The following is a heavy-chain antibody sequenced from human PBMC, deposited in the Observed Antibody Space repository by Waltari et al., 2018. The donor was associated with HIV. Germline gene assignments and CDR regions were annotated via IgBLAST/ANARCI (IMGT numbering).Heavy chain of an antibody. CDR3: VALTTVTGTIDN. CDR1: TGYITQYYF. J-gene: IGHJ4*02. D-gene: IGHD6-19*01. Sequence: QLQLQESGPALVKPSETLSLTCTVSTGYITQYYFWGWVRQFPGAGLEWCGTIYSNGITNDAPALKTLVSLSVDTSKKQFSLRLAAVTAADTSLYFCVALTTVTGTIDNGGQGTLVSISS. V-gene: IGHV4-39*01. CDR2: IYSNGIT.